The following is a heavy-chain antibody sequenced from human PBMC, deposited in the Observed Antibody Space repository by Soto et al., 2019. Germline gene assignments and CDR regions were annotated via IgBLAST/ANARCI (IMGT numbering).Heavy chain of an antibody. J-gene: IGHJ4*02. Sequence: QVQLVQSGAEVKEPGASLKISCKGSGYSFTRYAIHWVRQAPGQSLEWIGWINAGGGGTKYSQKLQGRLTITRDTSATTVYLDLSSLRSEDTAVYYCAREKGAAGTFDYWGQGTLVTVSS. CDR2: INAGGGGT. D-gene: IGHD6-13*01. V-gene: IGHV1-3*01. CDR1: GYSFTRYA. CDR3: AREKGAAGTFDY.